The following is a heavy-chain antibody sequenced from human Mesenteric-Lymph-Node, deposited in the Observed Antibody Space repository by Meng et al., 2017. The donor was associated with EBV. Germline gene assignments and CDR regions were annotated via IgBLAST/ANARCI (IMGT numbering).Heavy chain of an antibody. V-gene: IGHV4-39*07. J-gene: IGHJ4*02. CDR2: IYYSGST. Sequence: GGSISTSSYFWGWIRQPPGKGLEWIGSIYYSGSTYYNPSLKSRVTISLDTSKNQFSLKLSSVTAADTAVYYCARRREYSSGWPIDYWGQGTLVTVSS. D-gene: IGHD6-19*01. CDR1: GGSISTSSYF. CDR3: ARRREYSSGWPIDY.